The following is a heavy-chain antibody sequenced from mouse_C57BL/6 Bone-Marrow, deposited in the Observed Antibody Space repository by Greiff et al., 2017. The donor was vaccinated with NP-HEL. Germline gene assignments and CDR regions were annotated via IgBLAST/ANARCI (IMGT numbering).Heavy chain of an antibody. V-gene: IGHV14-1*01. CDR3: TTWLQQRRYYAMDY. CDR2: IDPEDGDT. Sequence: VQLQQSGAELVRPGASVKLSCTASGFNINDYYMHWVKQRPEQGLEWIGRIDPEDGDTEYAPKFQGKATITADTSSNTAYLQLSSLTSEDTAVYYCTTWLQQRRYYAMDYWGQGTSVTVSS. J-gene: IGHJ4*01. CDR1: GFNINDYY. D-gene: IGHD2-2*01.